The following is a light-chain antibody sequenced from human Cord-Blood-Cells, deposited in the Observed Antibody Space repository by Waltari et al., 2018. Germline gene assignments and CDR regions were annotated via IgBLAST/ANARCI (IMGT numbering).Light chain of an antibody. V-gene: IGLV1-44*01. CDR3: AAWDDSLNGRV. CDR2: SNN. CDR1: SSNTGSHT. Sequence: QSVLTQPPPASGTPGQRVPLSCSGSSSNTGSHTVNWYQQLPGTAPKLPIYSNNQRPSGVPDRFSGSKSGTSASLAISGLQSEDEADYYCAAWDDSLNGRVFGGGTKLTVL. J-gene: IGLJ3*02.